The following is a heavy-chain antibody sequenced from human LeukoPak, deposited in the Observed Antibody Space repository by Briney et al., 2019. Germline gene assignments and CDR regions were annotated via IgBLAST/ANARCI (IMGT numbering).Heavy chain of an antibody. CDR1: GVDFVEHS. J-gene: IGHJ6*03. V-gene: IGHV3-49*04. CDR2: IKSNLHGGET. Sequence: GGSLRLSCRGSGVDFVEHSFTWVRQAPGKGLEWVGLIKSNLHGGETFYAASVAGRFTISRDDSTSSAFLVMDRVEIEDTGVYYCGRGLVVVVTNYMDVWGRGTTVTVSS. D-gene: IGHD2-21*02. CDR3: GRGLVVVVTNYMDV.